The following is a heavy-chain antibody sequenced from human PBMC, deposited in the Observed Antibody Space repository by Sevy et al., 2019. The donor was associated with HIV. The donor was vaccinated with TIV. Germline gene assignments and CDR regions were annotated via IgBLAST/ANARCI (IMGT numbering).Heavy chain of an antibody. CDR3: AREGCTKPHDY. J-gene: IGHJ4*02. CDR2: LSFGCGEI. V-gene: IGHV3-23*01. CDR1: GFTFNKSS. D-gene: IGHD2-8*01. Sequence: GGSLRLSCAASGFTFNKSSMSWVRQPPGKGLEWVATLSFGCGEINYADSVKGRFTISRNNSKNSFYLQMNNLRAEDMALYYCAREGCTKPHDYWGQGTLVTVSS.